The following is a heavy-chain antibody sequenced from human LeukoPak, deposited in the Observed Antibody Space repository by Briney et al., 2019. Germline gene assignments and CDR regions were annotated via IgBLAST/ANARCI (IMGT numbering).Heavy chain of an antibody. D-gene: IGHD6-13*01. CDR3: AKGGYSSSWYDYYYYGMDV. Sequence: SGGSLRLSCAASGFTFSSYSMNWVRQAPGKGLEWVSSISSSSSYIYYADSVKGQFTISRDNSKNTLYLQMNSLRAEDTAVYYCAKGGYSSSWYDYYYYGMDVWGQGTTVTVSS. J-gene: IGHJ6*02. V-gene: IGHV3-21*04. CDR2: ISSSSSYI. CDR1: GFTFSSYS.